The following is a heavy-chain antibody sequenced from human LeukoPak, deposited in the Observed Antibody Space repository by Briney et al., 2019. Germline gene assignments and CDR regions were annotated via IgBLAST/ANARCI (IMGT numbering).Heavy chain of an antibody. CDR2: INAPNGNT. V-gene: IGHV1-18*01. CDR3: ARRQGTTLNFDY. Sequence: ASVKVSCKASGHTFSSYGFSWVRQAPGQGLEWMGWINAPNGNTNYAQNLQGRATMTTDTSTSTAYMELRSLRSDDTAVYYCARRQGTTLNFDYWGQGTLVTVSS. J-gene: IGHJ4*02. CDR1: GHTFSSYG. D-gene: IGHD1-1*01.